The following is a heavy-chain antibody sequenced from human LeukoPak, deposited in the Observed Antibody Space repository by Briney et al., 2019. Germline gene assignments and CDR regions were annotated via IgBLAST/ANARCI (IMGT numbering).Heavy chain of an antibody. CDR1: ELTLSIAW. CDR2: IKSKTDGGTT. Sequence: PGGSLRLSCAASELTLSIAWMNWVRQVPGKGLEWVGLIKSKTDGGTTDYAAPVKGRFTISRDDSQNTVYLQMNSLKTEDTGAYYCTWIPFEYWGQGTLVTVSS. V-gene: IGHV3-15*01. D-gene: IGHD5-12*01. J-gene: IGHJ4*02. CDR3: TWIPFEY.